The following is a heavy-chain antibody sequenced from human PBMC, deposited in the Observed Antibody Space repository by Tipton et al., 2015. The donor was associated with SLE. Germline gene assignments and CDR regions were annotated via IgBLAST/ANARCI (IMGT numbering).Heavy chain of an antibody. CDR2: VNYGGGT. CDR1: GGSLNDYF. Sequence: TLSLTCAVYGGSLNDYFWSWIRQPPGKGLEWIGDVNYGGGTSYNPSLKSRVTISMDTSKNQFSLKMRIVTAADTAVYYCARSGYYRGVYYYSTDVWGKGTTVTVSS. CDR3: ARSGYYRGVYYYSTDV. V-gene: IGHV4-34*01. D-gene: IGHD3-3*01. J-gene: IGHJ6*03.